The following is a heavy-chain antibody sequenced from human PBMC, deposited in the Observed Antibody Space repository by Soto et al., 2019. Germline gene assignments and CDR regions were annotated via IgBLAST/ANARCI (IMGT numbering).Heavy chain of an antibody. CDR1: GFTFSSYG. V-gene: IGHV3-33*01. D-gene: IGHD3-22*01. CDR3: ARGPYYYDSSGHDY. CDR2: IWYDGSNK. Sequence: GGSLRLSCAASGFTFSSYGMHWVRQAPGKGLEWVAVIWYDGSNKYYADSVKGRFTISRDNSKNTLYLQMNSLRAEDTAVYYCARGPYYYDSSGHDYWGQGTLVTVSS. J-gene: IGHJ4*02.